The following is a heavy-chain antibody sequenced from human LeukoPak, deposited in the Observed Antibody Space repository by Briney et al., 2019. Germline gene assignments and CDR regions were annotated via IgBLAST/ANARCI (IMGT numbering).Heavy chain of an antibody. J-gene: IGHJ4*02. CDR1: GGSMSSYY. CDR3: ASGADYSNYYFNY. V-gene: IGHV4-59*01. D-gene: IGHD4-11*01. Sequence: SETLSLTCTVSGGSMSSYYWSWIRQPPGKGLEWIGYIYYSGSTNYNPSLKSRVTISVDTSRNQFSLRLSSVTAADTAVYYCASGADYSNYYFNYWGQGTLVTVSS. CDR2: IYYSGST.